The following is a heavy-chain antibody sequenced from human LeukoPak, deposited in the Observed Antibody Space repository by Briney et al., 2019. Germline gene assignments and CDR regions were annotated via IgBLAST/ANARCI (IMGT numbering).Heavy chain of an antibody. V-gene: IGHV4-39*07. CDR2: IYYSGST. Sequence: SETLSLTCTASGGSISSSRYYWGWIRQPLGKGLEWIGSIYYSGSTYYNPSLKSRVTISVDTSKNQFSLKLSSVTAADTAVYYCARAYDSSGYQRLYYFDYWGQGTLVTVSS. D-gene: IGHD3-22*01. CDR3: ARAYDSSGYQRLYYFDY. J-gene: IGHJ4*02. CDR1: GGSISSSRYY.